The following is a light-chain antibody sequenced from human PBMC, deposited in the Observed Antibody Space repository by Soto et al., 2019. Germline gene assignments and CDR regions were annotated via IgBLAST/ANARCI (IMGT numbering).Light chain of an antibody. CDR2: ATS. CDR3: LQPNSYPWT. Sequence: DIQMTQSPSSLSASVGDRVTITCRASLGIRNDLGWYQQKPGKPPKRLIYATSSFLSGVPTRFSGRGSGKEFTLNISSLQPEDFAAYYCLQPNSYPWTFGQGTKVEIK. V-gene: IGKV1-17*01. CDR1: LGIRND. J-gene: IGKJ1*01.